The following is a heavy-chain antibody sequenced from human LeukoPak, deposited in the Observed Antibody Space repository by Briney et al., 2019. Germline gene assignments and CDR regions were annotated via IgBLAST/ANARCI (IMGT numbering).Heavy chain of an antibody. Sequence: PSETLSLPCSVSSGSMTTYYWHWIPHAPGKEAEGIAYIHHSGSANYNPSLKSRVTLSIDTSKDQFFLRLTSVTAADTAVYYCARLIVPEAFDFDSWGQGTLVTVSS. J-gene: IGHJ4*02. D-gene: IGHD2-2*01. V-gene: IGHV4-59*08. CDR1: SGSMTTYY. CDR3: ARLIVPEAFDFDS. CDR2: IHHSGSA.